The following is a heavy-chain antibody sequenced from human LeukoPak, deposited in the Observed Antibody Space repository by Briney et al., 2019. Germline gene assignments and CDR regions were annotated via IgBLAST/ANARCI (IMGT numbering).Heavy chain of an antibody. CDR3: ARDSPPVIAAAGRNWFDP. D-gene: IGHD6-13*01. V-gene: IGHV1-2*06. J-gene: IGHJ5*02. Sequence: ASVKVSCKASGYTFTGYYMHWVRQAPGQGLEWMGRINPNSGGTNYAQKFQGRVTMTRDTSISTAYMELSRLRSDDTAVYYCARDSPPVIAAAGRNWFDPWGQGTLVTVSS. CDR2: INPNSGGT. CDR1: GYTFTGYY.